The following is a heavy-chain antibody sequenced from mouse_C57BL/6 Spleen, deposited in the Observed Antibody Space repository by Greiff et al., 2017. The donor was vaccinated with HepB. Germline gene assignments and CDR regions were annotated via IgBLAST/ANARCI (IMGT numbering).Heavy chain of an antibody. CDR3: ARKAYYSNWDAMDY. V-gene: IGHV2-2*01. D-gene: IGHD2-5*01. CDR1: GFSLTSYG. J-gene: IGHJ4*01. Sequence: VQLQQSGPGLVQPSQSLSITCTVSGFSLTSYGVHWVRQSPGKGLEWLGVIWSGGSTDYNAAFISRLSISKDNSKSQVFFKMNSLQADDTAIYYCARKAYYSNWDAMDYWGQGTSVTVSS. CDR2: IWSGGST.